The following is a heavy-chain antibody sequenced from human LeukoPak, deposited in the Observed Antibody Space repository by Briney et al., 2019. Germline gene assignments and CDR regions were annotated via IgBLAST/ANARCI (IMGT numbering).Heavy chain of an antibody. J-gene: IGHJ4*02. V-gene: IGHV4-34*01. CDR1: GGSFSGYY. Sequence: SETLSLTCAVYGGSFSGYYWSWIRQPPGKGLEWIGEINHSESTNYNPSLKSRVTISVDTSKNQFSLKLSSVTAADTAVYYCARGRSGRSTSCSNFDYWGQGTLVTVSS. CDR2: INHSEST. D-gene: IGHD2-2*01. CDR3: ARGRSGRSTSCSNFDY.